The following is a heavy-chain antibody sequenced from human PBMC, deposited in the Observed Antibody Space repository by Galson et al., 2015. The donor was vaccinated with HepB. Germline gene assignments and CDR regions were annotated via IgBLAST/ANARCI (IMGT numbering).Heavy chain of an antibody. CDR2: ISSSSSTI. CDR1: GFTFSSYS. J-gene: IGHJ4*02. D-gene: IGHD6-19*01. V-gene: IGHV3-48*01. CDR3: ARAEQWLAPGHFDY. Sequence: SLRLSCAASGFTFSSYSMNWVRQAPGKGLEWVSYISSSSSTIYYADSVKGRFTISRDNAKNSLYLQMNSLRAEDTAVYYCARAEQWLAPGHFDYWGQGTLVTVSS.